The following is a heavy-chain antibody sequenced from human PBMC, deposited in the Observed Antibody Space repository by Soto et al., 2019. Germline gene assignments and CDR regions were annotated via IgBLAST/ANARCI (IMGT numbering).Heavy chain of an antibody. CDR3: TIGFIPEVRGGYDY. D-gene: IGHD3-10*01. V-gene: IGHV1-8*01. Sequence: QVQLVQSGAEVKKPGASVKVSCQASGYTFTSYDINWVRQATGQGLEWMGWMNPNNTNAGYAQKFQGRLTMTRNTAVGKAYIELSSLTTEDTAVYYCTIGFIPEVRGGYDYWVQGTLVTVSS. CDR2: MNPNNTNA. CDR1: GYTFTSYD. J-gene: IGHJ4*02.